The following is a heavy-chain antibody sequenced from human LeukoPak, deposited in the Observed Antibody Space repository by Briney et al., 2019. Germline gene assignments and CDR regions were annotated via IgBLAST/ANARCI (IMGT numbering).Heavy chain of an antibody. Sequence: ASVKVSCKASGYTFTGYYMHWVRQAPGQGLEWMGWVNPNSGGTNYAQKFQGRVTMTRDTSTSTAYMELRSLRSDDTAVYYCARGVGYSYGARITDYWGQGTLVTVSS. CDR2: VNPNSGGT. D-gene: IGHD5-18*01. CDR1: GYTFTGYY. J-gene: IGHJ4*02. V-gene: IGHV1-2*02. CDR3: ARGVGYSYGARITDY.